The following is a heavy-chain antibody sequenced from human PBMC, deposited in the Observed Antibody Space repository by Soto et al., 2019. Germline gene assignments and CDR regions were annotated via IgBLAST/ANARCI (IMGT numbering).Heavy chain of an antibody. D-gene: IGHD6-19*01. CDR1: GGSVSSGSYY. Sequence: SETLSLTCTVSGGSVSSGSYYWSCIRQPPGKGLEWIGYLYYSGSTNYNPSLKSRVTISVDTSKNQFSLKLSSVNAADTAVYYCARACGSGWVHGDWFHHVVPGTLVEVSS. CDR3: ARACGSGWVHGDWFHH. CDR2: LYYSGST. V-gene: IGHV4-61*01. J-gene: IGHJ5*02.